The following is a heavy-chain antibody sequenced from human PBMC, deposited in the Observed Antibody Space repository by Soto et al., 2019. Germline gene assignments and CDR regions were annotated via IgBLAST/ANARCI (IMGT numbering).Heavy chain of an antibody. Sequence: ASVKVSCKASGYTFTSYYMNWVRQAPGQGLEWLGIINPSGGYTTYAQRFLGRVTMTSDTSTSTVHMELGSLTSEDTAVYYCARGGGIVGVTPRYDHGGEGPLVT. CDR1: GYTFTSYY. CDR3: ARGGGIVGVTPRYDH. D-gene: IGHD2-21*02. J-gene: IGHJ4*02. CDR2: INPSGGYT. V-gene: IGHV1-46*03.